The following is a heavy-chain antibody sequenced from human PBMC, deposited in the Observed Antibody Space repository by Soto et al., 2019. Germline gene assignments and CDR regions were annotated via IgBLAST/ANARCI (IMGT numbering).Heavy chain of an antibody. D-gene: IGHD2-15*01. CDR1: GGSVSSGSYY. J-gene: IGHJ5*02. V-gene: IGHV4-61*01. CDR3: ARYCSGGSCHTGSGFVP. Sequence: QVQLQESGPGLVKPSETLSLTCTVSGGSVSSGSYYWSWIRQPPGKGLEWIGYIYYSGSTNYTPPLSSRVTISVDTSKHQFSLKPSSVTAADTAVYYCARYCSGGSCHTGSGFVPWGQGTLVTVSS. CDR2: IYYSGST.